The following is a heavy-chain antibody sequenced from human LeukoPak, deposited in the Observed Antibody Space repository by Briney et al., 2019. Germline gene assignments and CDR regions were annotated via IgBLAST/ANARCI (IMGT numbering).Heavy chain of an antibody. CDR3: AREGYGSGISEYFQH. Sequence: GASVKVSCKASGYTFTSYYMHWVRQAPGQGLEWMGIINPSGGSTSYAQKFQGRVTMTRDTSTSTVYMELSSLRSEDTAVYYCAREGYGSGISEYFQHWGQGTLVTVSS. V-gene: IGHV1-46*01. J-gene: IGHJ1*01. CDR2: INPSGGST. CDR1: GYTFTSYY. D-gene: IGHD3-10*01.